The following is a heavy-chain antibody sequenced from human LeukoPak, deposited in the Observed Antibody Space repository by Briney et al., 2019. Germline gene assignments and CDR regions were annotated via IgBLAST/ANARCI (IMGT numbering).Heavy chain of an antibody. CDR3: ARAGSRSGYYLLGY. V-gene: IGHV1-18*01. D-gene: IGHD3-22*01. CDR1: GYTFTSYG. CDR2: ISAYNGNT. Sequence: ASVKVSCKASGYTFTSYGISWVRQAPGQGLEWMGWISAYNGNTNYAEKLQGRVTMTRDTSTSTAYMALRSLRSDDTAVYYCARAGSRSGYYLLGYWGQGTLVTVSS. J-gene: IGHJ4*01.